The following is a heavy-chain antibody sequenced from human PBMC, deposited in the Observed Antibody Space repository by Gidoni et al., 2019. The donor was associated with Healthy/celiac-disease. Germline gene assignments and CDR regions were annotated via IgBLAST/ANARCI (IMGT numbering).Heavy chain of an antibody. Sequence: EVQLVESGGGLVMPGGSLRLSCAASRFTFSNAWMSWVRQAPGQGLEWVGRIKSKTDGGTTDCAAPMKDRLTISRDDSKNTLYLQMNSLKAEDTAVYYCSGFGEYPLDYWGQGTLVTVSS. CDR1: RFTFSNAW. D-gene: IGHD3-10*01. J-gene: IGHJ4*02. V-gene: IGHV3-15*01. CDR3: SGFGEYPLDY. CDR2: IKSKTDGGTT.